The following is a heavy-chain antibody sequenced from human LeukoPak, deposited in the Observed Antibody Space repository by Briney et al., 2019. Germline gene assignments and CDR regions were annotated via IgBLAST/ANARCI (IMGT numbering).Heavy chain of an antibody. CDR1: GFTFSRFS. CDR2: TSSSSSTI. J-gene: IGHJ4*02. D-gene: IGHD1-26*01. CDR3: ARDLISGHYTFDY. V-gene: IGHV3-48*02. Sequence: GGSLRLSCAASGFTFSRFSMNWVRQAPGKGLEWVSYTSSSSSTIYYADSVKGRFTISRDDAKNSLYLQMNSLRDEDTALYYCARDLISGHYTFDYWGQGTLVTVSS.